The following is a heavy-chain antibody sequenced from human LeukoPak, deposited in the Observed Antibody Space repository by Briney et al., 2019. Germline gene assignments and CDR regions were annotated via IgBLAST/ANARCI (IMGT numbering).Heavy chain of an antibody. Sequence: ASVKASCKASGYTFTSYGISWVRQAPGQGLEWMGWISAYNGNTNYAQKLQGRVTMTTDTSTSTAYMELRSLRSDDTAVYYCARESGWYRPLGDFDYWGQGTLVTVSS. CDR2: ISAYNGNT. D-gene: IGHD6-19*01. J-gene: IGHJ4*02. V-gene: IGHV1-18*01. CDR3: ARESGWYRPLGDFDY. CDR1: GYTFTSYG.